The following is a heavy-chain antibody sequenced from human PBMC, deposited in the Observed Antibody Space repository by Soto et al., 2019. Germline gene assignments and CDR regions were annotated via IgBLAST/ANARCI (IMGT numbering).Heavy chain of an antibody. Sequence: GASVKVSCKASGGTFSSYAISWVRQAPGQGLEWMGGIIPIFGTANYAQKFQGRVTITADESTSTAYMELSSLRSEDTAVYYCARGSQAYYDIQYFDYWGQGTLVTVSS. CDR1: GGTFSSYA. D-gene: IGHD3-9*01. V-gene: IGHV1-69*13. CDR2: IIPIFGTA. CDR3: ARGSQAYYDIQYFDY. J-gene: IGHJ4*02.